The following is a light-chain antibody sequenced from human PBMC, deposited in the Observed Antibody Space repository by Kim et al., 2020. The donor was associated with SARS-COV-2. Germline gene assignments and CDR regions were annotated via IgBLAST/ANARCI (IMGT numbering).Light chain of an antibody. J-gene: IGKJ4*01. CDR2: GAS. CDR1: QSVNNNY. CDR3: QQYGNSPLT. V-gene: IGKV3-20*01. Sequence: SPGERATLSCRASQSVNNNYLAWYQQKPGQAPRLLIYGASRKVTGIPDRFSGSGSGTDFTLTISRLEPEDFAVYYCQQYGNSPLTFGGGTKVDIK.